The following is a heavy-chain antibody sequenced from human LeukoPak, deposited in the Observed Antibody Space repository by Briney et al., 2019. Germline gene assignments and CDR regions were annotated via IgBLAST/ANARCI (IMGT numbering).Heavy chain of an antibody. D-gene: IGHD3-10*01. CDR3: ARQRRVRGAKEVYYYYYYYMDV. J-gene: IGHJ6*03. Sequence: SETLSLTYTVSGGSISSYYWSWIRQPPGKGLEWIGYIYYSGSTNYNPSLKSRVTISVDTSKNQFSLKLSSVTAADTAVYYCARQRRVRGAKEVYYYYYYYMDVWGKGTTVTISS. CDR2: IYYSGST. CDR1: GGSISSYY. V-gene: IGHV4-59*08.